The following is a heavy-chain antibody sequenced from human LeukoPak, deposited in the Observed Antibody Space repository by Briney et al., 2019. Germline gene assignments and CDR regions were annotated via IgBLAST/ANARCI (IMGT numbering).Heavy chain of an antibody. V-gene: IGHV1-69*13. J-gene: IGHJ4*02. D-gene: IGHD4-17*01. CDR3: ARDRRHGDYDEY. CDR2: IIPIFGTA. CDR1: GGTFSSYA. Sequence: ASVKVSCKASGGTFSSYAISWVRQAPGHGLEWMGGIIPIFGTANYAQKFQGRVTITADESTSTAYMELSSLRSEDTAVYYCARDRRHGDYDEYWGQGTLVTVSS.